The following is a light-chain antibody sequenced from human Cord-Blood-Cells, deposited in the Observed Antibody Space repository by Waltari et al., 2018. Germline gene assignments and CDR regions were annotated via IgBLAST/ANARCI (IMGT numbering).Light chain of an antibody. V-gene: IGKV3-11*01. CDR3: QQRSNWPPIT. J-gene: IGKJ5*01. CDR2: DAS. CDR1: QSVSSY. Sequence: IPLTQAPPTRASSQGEPCPHPCRASQSVSSYLAWYQQKPGQAPRLLIYDASNRATGIPARFSGSGSGTDFTLTISSLEPEDFAVYYCQQRSNWPPITFGQGTRLEIK.